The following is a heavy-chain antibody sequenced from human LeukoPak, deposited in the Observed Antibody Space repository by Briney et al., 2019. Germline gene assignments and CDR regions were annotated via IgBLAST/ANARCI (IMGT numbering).Heavy chain of an antibody. V-gene: IGHV1-18*01. CDR3: ARADLINYYDSSGYYSRFDY. Sequence: VASVKVSCKASAYTFTSYGISWVRRAPGQGLEWMGWITTYNGNTNYPQKYQGRVTTTTDTSTSTAYMELRSLRSDDTAVYYCARADLINYYDSSGYYSRFDYWGQGTLVTVSS. CDR1: AYTFTSYG. D-gene: IGHD3-22*01. J-gene: IGHJ4*02. CDR2: ITTYNGNT.